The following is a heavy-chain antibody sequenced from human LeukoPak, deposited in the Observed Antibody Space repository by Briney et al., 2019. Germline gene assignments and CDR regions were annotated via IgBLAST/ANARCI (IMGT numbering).Heavy chain of an antibody. J-gene: IGHJ4*02. V-gene: IGHV3-23*01. CDR1: GFTFSSYA. Sequence: GGSLRLSCAASGFTFSSYAMSWVRQAPGKGLEWVSAISGSGGSTYYADSVKGRFTISRDNAKNTLYLQMNSLRAEDTAVYYCASSHDSSGYYEYFDYWGQGTLVTVSS. CDR3: ASSHDSSGYYEYFDY. CDR2: ISGSGGST. D-gene: IGHD3-22*01.